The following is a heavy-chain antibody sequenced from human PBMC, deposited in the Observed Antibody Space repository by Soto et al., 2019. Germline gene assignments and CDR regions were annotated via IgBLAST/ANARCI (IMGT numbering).Heavy chain of an antibody. D-gene: IGHD6-13*01. Sequence: PGESLKISCKGSGYSFTSYWIGWVRQMPGKGLEWMGIIYPGDSDTRYSPSFQGQVTISADKSISTAYLQWSSLKASDTAMYYCARELVSSSSWYGIVGARRYYYGMDVWGQGTTVTVSS. CDR3: ARELVSSSSWYGIVGARRYYYGMDV. J-gene: IGHJ6*02. V-gene: IGHV5-51*01. CDR2: IYPGDSDT. CDR1: GYSFTSYW.